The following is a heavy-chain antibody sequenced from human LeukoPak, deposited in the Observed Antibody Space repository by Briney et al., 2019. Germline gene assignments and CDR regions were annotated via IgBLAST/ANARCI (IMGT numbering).Heavy chain of an antibody. D-gene: IGHD2/OR15-2a*01. CDR3: VRAPYFDAVGTSFDAFDI. Sequence: GGSLRLSCVGSGFSFSDDHMDWVRQAPGKGLEWVGRARNKAHGYTTRYAVSVEGRFTISRDDSKNSVYLQMDSLQTEDTALYHCVRAPYFDAVGTSFDAFDIWGQGTMVTVSS. V-gene: IGHV3-72*01. CDR2: ARNKAHGYTT. J-gene: IGHJ3*02. CDR1: GFSFSDDH.